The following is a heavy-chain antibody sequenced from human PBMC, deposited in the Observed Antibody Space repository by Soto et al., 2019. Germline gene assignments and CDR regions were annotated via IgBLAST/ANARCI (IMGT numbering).Heavy chain of an antibody. CDR1: GYIFVNYG. CDR2: ISPYSGNT. Sequence: QVQLVQSGDEVRKPGSSVKVSCKASGYIFVNYGIAWVRQAPGQGLEWMGWISPYSGNTHYASKVQANLTMTPNTSTSTAYMDLGSLPSTAPAVYYCAMLYTSFTPPPQNLWAQGTTVTFSS. D-gene: IGHD1-20*01. CDR3: AMLYTSFTPPPQNL. V-gene: IGHV1-18*01. J-gene: IGHJ6*02.